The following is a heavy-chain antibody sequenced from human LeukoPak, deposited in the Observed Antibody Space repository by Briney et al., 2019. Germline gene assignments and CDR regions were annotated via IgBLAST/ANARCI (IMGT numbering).Heavy chain of an antibody. CDR2: IYPGDSDT. V-gene: IGHV5-51*01. D-gene: IGHD1-26*01. CDR1: GYSFTSYW. Sequence: GESLKISCKGSGYSFTSYWIGWVRQMTGKGLEWMGIIYPGDSDTGDSPSFQGQVTISADKSISTAYLQWSSLKASDTAMYYCASLSGSYYNWFDPWGQGTLVTVSS. CDR3: ASLSGSYYNWFDP. J-gene: IGHJ5*02.